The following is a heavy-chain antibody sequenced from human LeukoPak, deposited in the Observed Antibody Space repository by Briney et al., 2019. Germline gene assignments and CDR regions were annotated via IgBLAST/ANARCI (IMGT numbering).Heavy chain of an antibody. Sequence: NPSETLSLTCTVSGDSISSSSYYWSWIRQPPGKGLEWIGEINHSGSTNYNPSLKSRVTISVDTSKNQFSLKLSSVTAADTAVYYCARRGRWCSGGSCYSYYFDYWGQGTLVTVSS. V-gene: IGHV4-39*07. CDR3: ARRGRWCSGGSCYSYYFDY. CDR2: INHSGST. CDR1: GDSISSSSYY. D-gene: IGHD2-15*01. J-gene: IGHJ4*02.